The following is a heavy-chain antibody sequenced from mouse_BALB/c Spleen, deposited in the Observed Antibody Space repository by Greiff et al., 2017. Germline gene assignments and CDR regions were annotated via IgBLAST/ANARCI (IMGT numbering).Heavy chain of an antibody. V-gene: IGHV5-6-4*01. CDR1: GFTFSSYT. J-gene: IGHJ2*01. Sequence: EVQLVESGGGLVKPGGSLKLSCAASGFTFSSYTMSWVRQTPEKRLEWVATISSGGSYTYYPDSVKGRFTISRDNAKNTLYLQMSSLKSEDTAMYYCTRVDYGSSFFDYWGQGTTLTVSS. CDR3: TRVDYGSSFFDY. CDR2: ISSGGSYT. D-gene: IGHD1-1*01.